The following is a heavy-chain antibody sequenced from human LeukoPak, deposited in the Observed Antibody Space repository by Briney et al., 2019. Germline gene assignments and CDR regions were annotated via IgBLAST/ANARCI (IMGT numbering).Heavy chain of an antibody. V-gene: IGHV4-59*12. CDR3: ARRPSIAARRAYYYYYMDV. Sequence: SETLSLTCSVSGGSISSYYWNWIRQTPGKGLEWIGYNYYSGRTNYNPSLKSRVTISVDTSKNQFSLKLSSVTAADTAVYYCARRPSIAARRAYYYYYMDVWGKGTTVTVSS. J-gene: IGHJ6*03. CDR1: GGSISSYY. CDR2: NYYSGRT. D-gene: IGHD6-6*01.